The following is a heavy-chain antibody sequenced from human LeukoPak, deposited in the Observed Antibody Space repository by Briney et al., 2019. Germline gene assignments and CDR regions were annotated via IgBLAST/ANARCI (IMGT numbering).Heavy chain of an antibody. J-gene: IGHJ6*03. V-gene: IGHV4-4*08. CDR1: GDSLYY. Sequence: SETLSLTCTVSGDSLYYWGWIRQPPGKGLEWIGSVYSTGHTNYNLSLKSRVTMSIDTSKNQLSLKLTSVTAADTAVYYCVRAGYSNYVSYNYYYMDVWGKGTTVTVSS. D-gene: IGHD4-11*01. CDR2: VYSTGHT. CDR3: VRAGYSNYVSYNYYYMDV.